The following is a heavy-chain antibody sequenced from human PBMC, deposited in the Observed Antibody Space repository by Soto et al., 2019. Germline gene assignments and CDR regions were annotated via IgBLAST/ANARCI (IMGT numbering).Heavy chain of an antibody. CDR2: ISYDGSNK. J-gene: IGHJ4*02. Sequence: LRLSCAASGFTFSNYAMNWVRQAPGKGLEWVALISYDGSNKYYADSVKGRFTISRDSSKNTLYLQMNSLRAADTAVYYCGRCTSTSCHLGSDFWSLGTLVTVSS. CDR1: GFTFSNYA. V-gene: IGHV3-30-3*01. CDR3: GRCTSTSCHLGSDF. D-gene: IGHD2-2*01.